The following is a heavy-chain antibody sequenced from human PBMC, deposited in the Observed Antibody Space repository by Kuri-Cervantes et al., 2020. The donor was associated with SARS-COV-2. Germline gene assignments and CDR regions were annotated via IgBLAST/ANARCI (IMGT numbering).Heavy chain of an antibody. CDR2: ISYDGSNK. Sequence: GGSLRLSCAASGFTFSSYWMSWVRQAPGKGLEWVAIISYDGSNKYYADSVKGRFTISRDNSKNTLYLQMNSLRAEDTAVYYCARDRVGVHDYWGQGTLVTVSS. CDR1: GFTFSSYW. D-gene: IGHD2-21*01. V-gene: IGHV3-30-3*01. CDR3: ARDRVGVHDY. J-gene: IGHJ4*02.